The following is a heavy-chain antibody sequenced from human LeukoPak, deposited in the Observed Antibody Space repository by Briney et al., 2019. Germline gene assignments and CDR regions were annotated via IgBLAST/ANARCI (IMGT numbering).Heavy chain of an antibody. CDR2: IYTSRST. Sequence: SETLSLTCTVSGCSISSGSYYWSWIPQPAGKGLEWIGRIYTSRSTNYNPSLKSRVTMSVDTSEHQFSLKLSYVTAADTAVYCCSRVRYSDSSVLTRKRSYYFDYWGQGTLVTVSS. CDR1: GCSISSGSYY. CDR3: SRVRYSDSSVLTRKRSYYFDY. J-gene: IGHJ4*02. D-gene: IGHD3-22*01. V-gene: IGHV4-61*02.